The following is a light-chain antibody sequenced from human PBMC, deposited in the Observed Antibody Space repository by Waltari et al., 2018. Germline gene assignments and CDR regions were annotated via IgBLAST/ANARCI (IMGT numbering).Light chain of an antibody. CDR1: RDISRW. Sequence: DIQMTQSPSSVSASVRDRVTITCRTSRDISRWLAWYQQKPGKAPEFLIYDASTLQSGVPSRFSGSGSGREFTLTITSLQPEDFSTYYCQQGNDFPLTFGGGTKVEMK. CDR3: QQGNDFPLT. CDR2: DAS. V-gene: IGKV1-12*01. J-gene: IGKJ4*01.